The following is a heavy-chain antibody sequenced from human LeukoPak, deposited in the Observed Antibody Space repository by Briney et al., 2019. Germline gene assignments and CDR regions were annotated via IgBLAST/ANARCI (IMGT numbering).Heavy chain of an antibody. CDR3: ARGGTSGSLIY. V-gene: IGHV3-74*01. CDR2: INSDGGST. CDR1: GFTFSNYW. Sequence: GGSLRLSCAASGFTFSNYWMHWVRQDPSKGLVWVSRINSDGGSTGYADSVKGRFAISRDNTKNTLYLQMNSLRAEDTALYYCARGGTSGSLIYWGQGTLVTVSS. D-gene: IGHD1-26*01. J-gene: IGHJ4*02.